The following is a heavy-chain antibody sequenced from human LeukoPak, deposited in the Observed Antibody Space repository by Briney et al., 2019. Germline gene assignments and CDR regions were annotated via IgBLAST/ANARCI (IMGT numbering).Heavy chain of an antibody. Sequence: ASVKVSCKASGYTFTGYYMHWVRQAPGQGLEWMGRINPSSGGTDYAQNFQGRVIMTRDTSITTAYMELSRLRSDDTAVYYCARDLRGGAVSGTDRFDPWGQGTLVTVSS. CDR2: INPSSGGT. CDR1: GYTFTGYY. V-gene: IGHV1-2*06. J-gene: IGHJ5*02. CDR3: ARDLRGGAVSGTDRFDP. D-gene: IGHD6-19*01.